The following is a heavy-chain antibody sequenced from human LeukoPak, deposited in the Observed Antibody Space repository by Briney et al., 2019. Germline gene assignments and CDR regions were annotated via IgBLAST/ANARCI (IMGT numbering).Heavy chain of an antibody. V-gene: IGHV4-39*01. CDR1: STY. D-gene: IGHD6-13*01. J-gene: IGHJ4*02. CDR3: ARPEGAAAGIFDY. Sequence: STYWGWIRQPPGKGLEWIGSIYYSGSTYYNPSLKSRVTISVDTSKNQFSLKLSSVTAADTAVYYCARPEGAAAGIFDYWGQGTLVTVSS. CDR2: IYYSGST.